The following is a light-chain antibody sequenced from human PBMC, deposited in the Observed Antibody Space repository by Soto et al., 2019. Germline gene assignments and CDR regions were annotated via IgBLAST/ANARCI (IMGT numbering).Light chain of an antibody. CDR3: MQALQSPIT. J-gene: IGKJ5*01. Sequence: DIVMTQSPLSLPVTPGEPASISCRSSQSLLHSNGYNYLDWYLQKPGQSPQLLIYLGSNRASGVPDRFSGSGSGTDCTLKISRVEAEDVMVYYCMQALQSPITFGQGTRLEIK. CDR2: LGS. CDR1: QSLLHSNGYNY. V-gene: IGKV2-28*01.